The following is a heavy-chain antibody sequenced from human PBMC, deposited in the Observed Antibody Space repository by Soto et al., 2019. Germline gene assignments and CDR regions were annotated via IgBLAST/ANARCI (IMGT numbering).Heavy chain of an antibody. Sequence: PGGSLRLSCAASGFTFDDYAMHWVRQAPGKGLEWVSLISWDGGSTYYADSVKGRFTISRDNSKNSLYLQMNSLRAEDTALYYCAKDQADYDILPLRGMDVWGQGTTVTVS. CDR3: AKDQADYDILPLRGMDV. V-gene: IGHV3-43D*04. D-gene: IGHD3-9*01. CDR1: GFTFDDYA. J-gene: IGHJ6*02. CDR2: ISWDGGST.